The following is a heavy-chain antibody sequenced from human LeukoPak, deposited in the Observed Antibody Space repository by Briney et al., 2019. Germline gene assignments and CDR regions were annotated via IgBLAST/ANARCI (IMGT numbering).Heavy chain of an antibody. J-gene: IGHJ5*02. D-gene: IGHD6-13*01. CDR3: AREARSSSSWYLNWFDP. Sequence: PGGSLRLSCAASGFTFSKYWIHWVRHAPGKGLVWISRIEGDGITRNYADSVKGRFTISRDNAKNSLYLQMNSLRAEDTAVYYCAREARSSSSWYLNWFDPWGQGTLSPSPQ. CDR2: IEGDGITR. V-gene: IGHV3-74*01. CDR1: GFTFSKYW.